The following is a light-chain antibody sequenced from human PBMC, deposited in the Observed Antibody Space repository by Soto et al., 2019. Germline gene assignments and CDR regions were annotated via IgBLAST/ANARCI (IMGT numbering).Light chain of an antibody. V-gene: IGLV1-44*01. J-gene: IGLJ1*01. Sequence: QSVLTQPPSASGTPGQRVTISCSGSSSNIGSNTVNWYQQLPGTAPKLLIYSNNQRPSGVPDRFSGSKSGTSASLAISGLQSEDEADYYCAAWDDSQNGPNYVFGTGTKVTVL. CDR2: SNN. CDR3: AAWDDSQNGPNYV. CDR1: SSNIGSNT.